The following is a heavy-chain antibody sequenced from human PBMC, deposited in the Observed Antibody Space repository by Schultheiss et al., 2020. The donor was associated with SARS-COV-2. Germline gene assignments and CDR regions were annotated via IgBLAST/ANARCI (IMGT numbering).Heavy chain of an antibody. CDR2: ISSSSSYI. CDR1: GFTFSNAW. CDR3: AKDIGGSLHGMDV. J-gene: IGHJ6*02. V-gene: IGHV3-21*04. D-gene: IGHD3-10*01. Sequence: GESLKISCAASGFTFSNAWMSWVRQAPGKGLEWVSSISSSSSYIYYADSVKGRFTISRDNAKNSLYLQMNSLRAEDTALYYCAKDIGGSLHGMDVWGQGTTVTVSS.